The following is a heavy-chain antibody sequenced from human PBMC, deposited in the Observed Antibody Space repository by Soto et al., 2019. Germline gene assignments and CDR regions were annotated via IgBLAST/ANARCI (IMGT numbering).Heavy chain of an antibody. J-gene: IGHJ4*02. CDR2: IYYSGST. CDR3: GRIVAGTGEYYFEY. CDR1: GGSISSYY. Sequence: PSVTLSLTCTVSGGSISSYYWSWIRQPPGKGLEWIGYIYYSGSTNYNPSLKSRVTILVDTSKNQFSLKLSSVTAADTAVYYCGRIVAGTGEYYFEYWGQGTLVTVSS. V-gene: IGHV4-59*01. D-gene: IGHD6-19*01.